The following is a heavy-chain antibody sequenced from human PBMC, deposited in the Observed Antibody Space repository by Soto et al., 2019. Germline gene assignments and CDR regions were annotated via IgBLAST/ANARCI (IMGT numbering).Heavy chain of an antibody. CDR1: GFTFSSYG. J-gene: IGHJ3*02. CDR2: ISDDGSNK. D-gene: IGHD3-10*01. V-gene: IGHV3-30*18. Sequence: QVQLVESGGGVVQPGRSLRLSCAASGFTFSSYGMHWVRQAPGKGLEWEAVISDDGSNKYYADSVKGRFTISRDNSKNTLYLQMNSLRAEDTAVYYCAKVMFVGFGEGYGFDIWGQGTMVTVSS. CDR3: AKVMFVGFGEGYGFDI.